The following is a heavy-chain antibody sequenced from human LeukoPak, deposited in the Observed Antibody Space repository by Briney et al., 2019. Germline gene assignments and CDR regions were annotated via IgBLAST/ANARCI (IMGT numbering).Heavy chain of an antibody. CDR2: IIPILGIA. V-gene: IGHV1-69*02. J-gene: IGHJ3*02. D-gene: IGHD2-2*01. CDR1: GGTFSSYT. CDR3: ASARLGYCSSTSCPGAFDI. Sequence: SVKVSCKASGGTFSSYTISWVRQAPGQGLEWIGRIIPILGIANYAQKFQGRVTITADKSTSTAYMELSSLRSEDTAVYYCASARLGYCSSTSCPGAFDIWGQGTMVTVSS.